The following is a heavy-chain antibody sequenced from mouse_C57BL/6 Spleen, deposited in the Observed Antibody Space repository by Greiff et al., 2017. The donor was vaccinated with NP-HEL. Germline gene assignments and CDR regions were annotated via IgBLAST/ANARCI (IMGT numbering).Heavy chain of an antibody. J-gene: IGHJ3*01. CDR1: GYTFTSYW. D-gene: IGHD1-1*01. CDR2: IHPSDSDN. CDR3: AIPCSSYEGFAY. V-gene: IGHV1-74*01. Sequence: QVQLQQPGAELVKPGASVKVSCKASGYTFTSYWMHWVKQRPGQGLEWIGRIHPSDSDNNYNQKFKGKATLTVDKSSSTAYMQLSSLTSEDSAVYYCAIPCSSYEGFAYWGQGTLVTVSA.